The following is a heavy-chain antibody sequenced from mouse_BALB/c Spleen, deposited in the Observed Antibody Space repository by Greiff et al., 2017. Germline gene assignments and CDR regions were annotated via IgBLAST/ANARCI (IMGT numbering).Heavy chain of an antibody. CDR3: ARRNYYGSSYYFDY. J-gene: IGHJ2*01. V-gene: IGHV5-12-1*01. CDR1: GFAFSSYD. Sequence: EVKLMESGGGLVKPGGSLKLSCAASGFAFSSYDMSWVRQTPEKRLEWVAYISSGGGSTYYPDTVKGRFTISRDNARNILYLQMSSLRSEDTAMYYCARRNYYGSSYYFDYWGQGTTLTVSS. CDR2: ISSGGGST. D-gene: IGHD1-1*01.